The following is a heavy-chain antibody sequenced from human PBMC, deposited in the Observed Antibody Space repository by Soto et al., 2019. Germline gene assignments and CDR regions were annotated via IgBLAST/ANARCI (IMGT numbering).Heavy chain of an antibody. CDR3: AKSTGGTANGMDV. D-gene: IGHD2-8*02. V-gene: IGHV3-9*01. J-gene: IGHJ6*02. CDR2: ISWNSGTI. CDR1: GFTFDEYG. Sequence: EVQRVESGGGLVQPGRSLRLSCGASGFTFDEYGMHWVRQAPGKGLEWVSGISWNSGTIGYADSVKGRFTIPRDNAKNSLYLQMSSLRAEDTALYYCAKSTGGTANGMDVWGQGTTVTVSS.